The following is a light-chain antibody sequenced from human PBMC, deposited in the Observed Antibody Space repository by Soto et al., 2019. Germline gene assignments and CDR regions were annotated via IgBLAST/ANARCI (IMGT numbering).Light chain of an antibody. J-gene: IGLJ1*01. CDR3: SSYAGSYTYV. CDR2: DVN. Sequence: QSVLTQPPSASGSPGQSVAISCTGTSSDVGGYNHVAWYQQHPGKAPKLMIFDVNKRPSWVPDRFSGSKSGNTASLTISGLQAEDEADYYCSSYAGSYTYVFATGTKLTVL. CDR1: SSDVGGYNH. V-gene: IGLV2-11*01.